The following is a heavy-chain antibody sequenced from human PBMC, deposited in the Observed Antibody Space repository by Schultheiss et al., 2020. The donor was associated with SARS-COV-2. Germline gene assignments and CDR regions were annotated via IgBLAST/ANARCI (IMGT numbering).Heavy chain of an antibody. D-gene: IGHD4-23*01. CDR1: GYTFTSYG. J-gene: IGHJ6*02. CDR3: AIEYGGNSPYGMDV. CDR2: ISAYNGNT. Sequence: ASVKVSCKASGYTFTSYGISWVRQAPGQGLEWMGWISAYNGNTNYAQKLQGRVTMTRDTSTSTVYMELSSLRSEDTAVYYCAIEYGGNSPYGMDVWGQGTTVTVSS. V-gene: IGHV1-18*01.